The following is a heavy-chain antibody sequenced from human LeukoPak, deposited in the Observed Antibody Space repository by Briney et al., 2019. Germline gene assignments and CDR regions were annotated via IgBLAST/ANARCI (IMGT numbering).Heavy chain of an antibody. CDR2: IYYSGRT. J-gene: IGHJ5*02. Sequence: SETLSLTCTVSGGSISSYYWSWIRQPPGKGLEWIGDIYYSGRTNYNPSPKSRVTISVDTSKNQFSLKLSSVTAADTAVYYCARLAHSWTGRYNWFDPWGQGTLVTVSS. CDR3: ARLAHSWTGRYNWFDP. V-gene: IGHV4-59*08. CDR1: GGSISSYY. D-gene: IGHD6-13*01.